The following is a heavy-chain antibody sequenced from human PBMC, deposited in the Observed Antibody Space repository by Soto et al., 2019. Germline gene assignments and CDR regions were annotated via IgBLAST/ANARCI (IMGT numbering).Heavy chain of an antibody. CDR2: SIPVFGTA. Sequence: QVQLVQSGAEVKKPGSSVKLSCKTSGGTFRNYAINWVRQAPGQGLEWMGGSIPVFGTANYAQTFQGRFTITADESTSTAYMELCSLRSEATAVYYCAIPLPKQQLVRGAFDHWGQGTLVTVAS. D-gene: IGHD6-13*01. CDR1: GGTFRNYA. CDR3: AIPLPKQQLVRGAFDH. V-gene: IGHV1-69*01. J-gene: IGHJ4*02.